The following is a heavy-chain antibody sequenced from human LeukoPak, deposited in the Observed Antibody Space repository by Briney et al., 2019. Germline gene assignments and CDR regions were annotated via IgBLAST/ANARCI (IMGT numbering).Heavy chain of an antibody. Sequence: SETLSLTCTVSGYSISSGYYWGWIRQPPGKGLEWIGSIYHSGSTYYNPSLKSRVTISVDTSKNQFSLKLSSVTAADTAVYYCAREMGSGSEFDFWGQGTLVTVSS. D-gene: IGHD6-19*01. CDR1: GYSISSGYY. CDR2: IYHSGST. J-gene: IGHJ4*02. V-gene: IGHV4-38-2*02. CDR3: AREMGSGSEFDF.